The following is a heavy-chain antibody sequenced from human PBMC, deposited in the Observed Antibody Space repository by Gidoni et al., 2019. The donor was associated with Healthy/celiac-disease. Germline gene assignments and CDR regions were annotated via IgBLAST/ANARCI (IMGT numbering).Heavy chain of an antibody. CDR3: ARGDYYGSGSPDAFDI. D-gene: IGHD3-10*01. Sequence: QVQLQESGPGLVKPSQTLSLPCTVSGGSISSGDYYWSWIRQPPGKGLEWIGYIYYSGSTYYNPSLKSRVTISVDTPKNQFSLKLSSVTAADTAVYYCARGDYYGSGSPDAFDIWGQGTMVTVSS. V-gene: IGHV4-30-4*01. J-gene: IGHJ3*02. CDR1: GGSISSGDYY. CDR2: IYYSGST.